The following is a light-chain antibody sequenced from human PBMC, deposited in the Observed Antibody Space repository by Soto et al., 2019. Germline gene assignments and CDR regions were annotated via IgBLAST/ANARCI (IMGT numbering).Light chain of an antibody. CDR1: QSVRSNY. CDR2: GAS. Sequence: EIVLTQSPGTLSLSPGERATLSCRASQSVRSNYLAWYRQTPGQAPRLLIYGASNRATGIPDRFSGSGSGTDFTLIISRLEPEDFVLYYCQQYGSSPWTFGQGTKVEIQ. J-gene: IGKJ1*01. CDR3: QQYGSSPWT. V-gene: IGKV3-20*01.